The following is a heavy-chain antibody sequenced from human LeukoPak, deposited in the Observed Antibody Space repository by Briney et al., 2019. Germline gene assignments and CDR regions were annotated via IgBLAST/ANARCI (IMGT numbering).Heavy chain of an antibody. CDR3: VREMYSYDTTYYYVRWFDS. CDR2: ISSSGSTI. CDR1: GFTFSSYE. Sequence: GGSLRLSCAASGFTFSSYEMNWVRQAPGKGLEWVSYISSSGSTIYYADSVKGRFTISRDNAKNSLYLQMNSLRAEDTAVYYCVREMYSYDTTYYYVRWFDSWGQGTLVTVSS. V-gene: IGHV3-48*03. J-gene: IGHJ5*01. D-gene: IGHD3-22*01.